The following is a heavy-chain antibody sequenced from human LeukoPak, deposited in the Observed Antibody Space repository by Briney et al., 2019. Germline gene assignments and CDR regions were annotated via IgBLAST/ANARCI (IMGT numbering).Heavy chain of an antibody. Sequence: GRSLRLSCAASGFTFSSYVMHWVRQAPGKGLEWVSLIYPGGDTYYADSVKGRFTISIDSSKNTLYLQMNSLRAEDTAVYYCARAGDSSSWNWFDPWGQGTLVTVSS. D-gene: IGHD6-13*01. CDR1: GFTFSSYV. CDR2: IYPGGDT. V-gene: IGHV3-53*01. J-gene: IGHJ5*02. CDR3: ARAGDSSSWNWFDP.